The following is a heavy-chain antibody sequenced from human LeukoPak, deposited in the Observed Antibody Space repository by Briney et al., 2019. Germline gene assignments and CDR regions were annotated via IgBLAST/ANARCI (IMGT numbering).Heavy chain of an antibody. CDR1: GGSISTYY. CDR3: ARRDRYCSSTSCYGHRFDP. J-gene: IGHJ5*02. V-gene: IGHV4-59*08. Sequence: SETLSLTCTFSGGSISTYYWSWIRQPPGKGLDWIGYISDSGNTNCNPSLERRVTISVDTSKNQFSLKLSSVTAAHTPVYYCARRDRYCSSTSCYGHRFDPWGQGTLVTVSS. CDR2: ISDSGNT. D-gene: IGHD2-2*01.